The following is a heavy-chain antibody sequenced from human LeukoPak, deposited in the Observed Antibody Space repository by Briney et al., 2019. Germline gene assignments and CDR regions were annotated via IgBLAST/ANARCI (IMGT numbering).Heavy chain of an antibody. CDR1: GGSISSYY. D-gene: IGHD6-19*01. V-gene: IGHV4-4*07. Sequence: PSETLSLTRTVSGGSISSYYWSWIRQPAGKGLEWIGRIYTSGSTNYNPSLKSRVTISVDTSKNQFSLKLSSVTAADTAVYYCARESGQQWLVVGWFDPWGQGTLVTVSS. J-gene: IGHJ5*02. CDR2: IYTSGST. CDR3: ARESGQQWLVVGWFDP.